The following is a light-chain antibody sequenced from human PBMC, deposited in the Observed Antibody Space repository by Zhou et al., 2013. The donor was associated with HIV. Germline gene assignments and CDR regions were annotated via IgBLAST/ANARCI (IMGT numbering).Light chain of an antibody. CDR2: GAS. CDR3: QHYNNWPST. J-gene: IGKJ2*02. V-gene: IGKV3-15*01. Sequence: EIVMTQSPATLSVSPGERATLSCRASQSVSRSLAWYQQKPGQAPRLLIYGASTRATDIPARFSGSGSGTEFTLTISSLRSEDSAIYYCQHYNNWPSTFGQGTKLETK. CDR1: QSVSRS.